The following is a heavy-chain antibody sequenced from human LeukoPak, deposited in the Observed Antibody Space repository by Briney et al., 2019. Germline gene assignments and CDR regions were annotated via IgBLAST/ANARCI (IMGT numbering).Heavy chain of an antibody. D-gene: IGHD3-3*01. J-gene: IGHJ6*02. CDR3: ARDEAIFGAGYYYGMDV. V-gene: IGHV4-31*03. Sequence: SETLSLTCTVSGGSISSGGHYWSWIRQYPGKGLEWIGYINYSGSTYCNPFLKSRVTISVDTSQNQFSLKLSSVTAADTAVYYCARDEAIFGAGYYYGMDVWGQGTTVTVSS. CDR1: GGSISSGGHY. CDR2: INYSGST.